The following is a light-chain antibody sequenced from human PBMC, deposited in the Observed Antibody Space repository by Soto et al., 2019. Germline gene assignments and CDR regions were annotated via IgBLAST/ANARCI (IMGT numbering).Light chain of an antibody. V-gene: IGLV1-44*01. Sequence: QSVLTQPPSASGTPGQRVTISCSGGSSNIGTNSVNWYQQLQGRAPKLLIYNNDLRPSGVPDRFSGSKSGTSASLAISGLQSEDEADYYCAAWDDSLNGFYVFGIGTKLTVL. CDR3: AAWDDSLNGFYV. J-gene: IGLJ1*01. CDR1: SSNIGTNS. CDR2: NND.